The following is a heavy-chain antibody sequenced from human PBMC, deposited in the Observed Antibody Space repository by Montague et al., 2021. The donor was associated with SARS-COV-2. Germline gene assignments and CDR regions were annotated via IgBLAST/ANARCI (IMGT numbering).Heavy chain of an antibody. V-gene: IGHV4-30-2*06. CDR2: IYQSGSA. CDR3: ATGSGRYGMDF. D-gene: IGHD3-10*01. Sequence: TLSLTCVVSGGSVSSGDYSWSWIRQSPGKGLEWIGYIYQSGSAYYNPSLKSRVTISIDTSNNQFSLKLRSVTAADTGLYYCATGSGRYGMDFWGQGTTVTVSS. CDR1: GGSVSSGDYS. J-gene: IGHJ6*02.